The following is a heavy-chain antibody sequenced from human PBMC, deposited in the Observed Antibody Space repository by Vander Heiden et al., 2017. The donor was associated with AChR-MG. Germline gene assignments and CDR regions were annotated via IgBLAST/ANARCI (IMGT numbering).Heavy chain of an antibody. D-gene: IGHD2-8*01. CDR3: ASLPRVLRAFDI. CDR1: GGPINSGDYY. V-gene: IGHV4-30-4*01. Sequence: QVQLQESGPGLVKPSQTLSLTCPVSGGPINSGDYYWSWVRQPPGKGLEWVGYIYYTGNSYHNPSLKSRLTISFDTSKSQFSLKLSSVTAADTAVYYCASLPRVLRAFDIWGQGTMVTVSS. CDR2: IYYTGNS. J-gene: IGHJ3*02.